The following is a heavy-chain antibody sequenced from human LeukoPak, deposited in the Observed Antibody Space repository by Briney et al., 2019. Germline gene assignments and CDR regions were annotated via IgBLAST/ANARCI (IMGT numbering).Heavy chain of an antibody. CDR2: IYYSGST. V-gene: IGHV4-39*07. J-gene: IGHJ5*02. D-gene: IGHD2-2*03. Sequence: SETLSLTCTVSGGSISTSSYYWGWVRQPPGKGLEWIGSIYYSGSTYYSPSLKSRVTISVDTSKNQFSLKLSSVTAADTAVYYCARLLRVGYCSTTTCNWFDPWGQGTLVTVSS. CDR1: GGSISTSSYY. CDR3: ARLLRVGYCSTTTCNWFDP.